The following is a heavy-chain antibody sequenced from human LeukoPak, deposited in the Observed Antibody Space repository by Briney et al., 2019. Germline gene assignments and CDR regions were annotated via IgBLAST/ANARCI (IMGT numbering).Heavy chain of an antibody. CDR3: AKDPYRVVVATGNYLDP. V-gene: IGHV3-30*18. D-gene: IGHD2-15*01. CDR2: ISHDGSNI. CDR1: GFTFSSYG. Sequence: GRSLRLSCAASGFTFSSYGMHWVRQAPGKGLEWVAVISHDGSNIYYGDSVKGRFSISRDNSKNTLYLQMNSLRVEDTAVYYYAKDPYRVVVATGNYLDPWGQGTLVTVSS. J-gene: IGHJ5*02.